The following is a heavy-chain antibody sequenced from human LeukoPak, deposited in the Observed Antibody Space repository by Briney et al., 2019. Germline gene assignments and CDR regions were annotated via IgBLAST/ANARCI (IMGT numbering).Heavy chain of an antibody. J-gene: IGHJ5*01. CDR2: INHSGST. CDR1: GGSFSGYY. V-gene: IGHV4-34*01. CDR3: ARLNPGYVTAPHDS. D-gene: IGHD3-16*01. Sequence: PSETLSLTCAVYGGSFSGYYWSWIRQPPGKGLEWIGEINHSGSTNYNPSLKSRVTISVDTSKNQFSLSLSSVTAADTAVNYCARLNPGYVTAPHDSWGQGMLVTVSS.